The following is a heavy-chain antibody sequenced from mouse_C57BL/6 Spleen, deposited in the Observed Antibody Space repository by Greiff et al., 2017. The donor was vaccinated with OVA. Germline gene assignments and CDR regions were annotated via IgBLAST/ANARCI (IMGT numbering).Heavy chain of an antibody. Sequence: QVQLQQPGAELVRPGSSVKLSCKASGYTFTSYWMDWVKQRPGQGLEWIGNIYPSDSETHYNQKFKDKATLTVDKSSSTAYMQLSSLTSEDSAVYYCATNWDEYAMDYWGQGTSVTVSS. D-gene: IGHD4-1*01. CDR3: ATNWDEYAMDY. V-gene: IGHV1-61*01. J-gene: IGHJ4*01. CDR1: GYTFTSYW. CDR2: IYPSDSET.